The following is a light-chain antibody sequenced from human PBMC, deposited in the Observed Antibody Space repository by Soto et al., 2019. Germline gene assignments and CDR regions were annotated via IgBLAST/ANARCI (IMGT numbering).Light chain of an antibody. J-gene: IGLJ2*01. CDR2: DVS. CDR1: SSDIGGYNY. Sequence: QSALTQPRSVSGSPGQSVTISWTGTSSDIGGYNYVSWYQQHPGKVPKLMIYDVSKRPSGVPDRFSGSKSGNTASLTISGLQAEDDADYYCCSYAGSYTVVFGGGTKLTVL. V-gene: IGLV2-11*01. CDR3: CSYAGSYTVV.